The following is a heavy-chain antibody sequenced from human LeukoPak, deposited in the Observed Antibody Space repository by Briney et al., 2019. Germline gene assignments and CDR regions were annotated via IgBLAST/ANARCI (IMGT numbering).Heavy chain of an antibody. CDR2: IYTSGST. D-gene: IGHD2-2*01. CDR3: AREVVGYCSGTNCYGY. J-gene: IGHJ4*02. Sequence: SETLSLTCTVSGGSISSYYWSWIRQPAGKGLEWIGRIYTSGSTNYNPSLKSRVTMSVDTSKNQFSLKLSSVTAADTAVYYCAREVVGYCSGTNCYGYWGQGTLVTVSS. V-gene: IGHV4-4*07. CDR1: GGSISSYY.